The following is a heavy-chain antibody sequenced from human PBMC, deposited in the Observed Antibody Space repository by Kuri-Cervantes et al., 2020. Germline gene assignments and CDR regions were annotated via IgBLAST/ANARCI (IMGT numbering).Heavy chain of an antibody. J-gene: IGHJ4*02. CDR1: GYTFTSYD. D-gene: IGHD1-26*01. Sequence: ASVKVSCKASGYTFTSYDINWVRQATGQGLEWMGWMNPNSGNTGYAQKFQGRVTMTRDTSISTAYMELSRLRSDDTAVYYCARDGLVGATMWAPDLFDYWGQGTLVTVSS. CDR2: MNPNSGNT. V-gene: IGHV1-8*01. CDR3: ARDGLVGATMWAPDLFDY.